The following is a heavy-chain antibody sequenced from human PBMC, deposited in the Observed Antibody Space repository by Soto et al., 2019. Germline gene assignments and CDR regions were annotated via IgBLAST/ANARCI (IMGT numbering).Heavy chain of an antibody. D-gene: IGHD6-13*01. J-gene: IGHJ6*02. CDR2: INHSGST. V-gene: IGHV4-34*01. Sequence: QVQLQQWGAGLLKPSETLSLTCAVYGGSFSGYYWSLIRQPPGKGLEWIGEINHSGSTNYNPSLKSRVTISVETSKNQFSLKLSSVTAADTAVYYCARGGPYSSSWRRDNGYYYYDGMDVWGQGNTVTVSS. CDR3: ARGGPYSSSWRRDNGYYYYDGMDV. CDR1: GGSFSGYY.